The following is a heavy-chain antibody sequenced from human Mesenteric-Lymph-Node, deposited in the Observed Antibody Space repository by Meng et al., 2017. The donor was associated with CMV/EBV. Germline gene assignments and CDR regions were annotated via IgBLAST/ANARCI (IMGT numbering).Heavy chain of an antibody. CDR3: AKGDKVATITHV. Sequence: GESLKISCAASGFTVSSNYMSWVRQAPGKGLEWVSVIYSGGSTYYADSVKGRFTISRDNSKNTLYLQMNSLRPEDTAVYYCAKGDKVATITHVWGQGTMVTVSS. V-gene: IGHV3-53*05. J-gene: IGHJ3*01. D-gene: IGHD5-12*01. CDR2: IYSGGST. CDR1: GFTVSSNY.